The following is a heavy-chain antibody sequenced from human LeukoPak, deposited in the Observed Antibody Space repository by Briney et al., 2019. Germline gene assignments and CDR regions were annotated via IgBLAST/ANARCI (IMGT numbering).Heavy chain of an antibody. Sequence: GGSLRLSCAASGFIFSQYSMNWVRQAPGKGLEWVSHIRSSSETFYADSVKGRFTVSRDNAKNSVFLQMNGLRVEDTAMYYCARWRGQQSEFDLWGQGTLVTVSS. CDR2: IRSSSET. CDR3: ARWRGQQSEFDL. V-gene: IGHV3-48*04. J-gene: IGHJ4*02. D-gene: IGHD6-13*01. CDR1: GFIFSQYS.